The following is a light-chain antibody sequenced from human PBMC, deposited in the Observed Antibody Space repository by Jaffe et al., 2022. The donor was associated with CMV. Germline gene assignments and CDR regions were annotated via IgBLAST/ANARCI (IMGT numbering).Light chain of an antibody. CDR2: YDS. Sequence: SYVLTQPPSVSVAPGKTARITCGGNNIGSKSVHWYQQKPGQAPVLVIYYDSDRPSGIPERFSGSNSGNTATLTISRVEAGDEADYYCQVWDSSSDGPFGGGTKLTVL. CDR3: QVWDSSSDGP. CDR1: NIGSKS. V-gene: IGLV3-21*04. J-gene: IGLJ2*01.